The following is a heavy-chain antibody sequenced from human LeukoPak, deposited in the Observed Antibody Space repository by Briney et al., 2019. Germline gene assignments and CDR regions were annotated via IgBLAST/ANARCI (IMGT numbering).Heavy chain of an antibody. CDR2: ISPRGDIK. D-gene: IGHD5-12*01. CDR1: GFFFSTHG. CDR3: AQDLAWIRFDN. J-gene: IGHJ4*02. Sequence: GGSLRPSCAASGFFFSTHGMNWVRQAPGKGLEWVSGISPRGDIKYYADSVKGRFTISRDNSKNTVYLQMDSLRFEDAAIYYCAQDLAWIRFDNWGQGTLVTVSS. V-gene: IGHV3-23*01.